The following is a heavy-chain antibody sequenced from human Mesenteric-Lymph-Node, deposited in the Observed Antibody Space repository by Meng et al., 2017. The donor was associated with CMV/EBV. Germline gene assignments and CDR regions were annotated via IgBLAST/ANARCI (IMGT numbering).Heavy chain of an antibody. CDR3: ARVVPAANYYYYGMDV. D-gene: IGHD2-2*01. V-gene: IGHV1-69*05. CDR1: GYTFTDYY. Sequence: SVKVSCKASGYTFTDYYMHWVRQAPGQGLEWMGGIIPIFGTANYAQKFQGRVTITTDESTSTAYMELSSLRSEDTAVYYCARVVPAANYYYYGMDVWGQGTTVTVSS. CDR2: IIPIFGTA. J-gene: IGHJ6*02.